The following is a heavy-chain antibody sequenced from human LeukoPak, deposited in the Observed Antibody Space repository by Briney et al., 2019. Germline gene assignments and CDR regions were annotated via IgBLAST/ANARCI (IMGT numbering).Heavy chain of an antibody. CDR1: GFTFSSYA. Sequence: GGSLRLSCAASGFTFSSYAMSWVRQAPGKGLEWVSAISGSGGSTYYADSVKGRFTISRDNSKNTLYLQMNSLRAEDTAVYYCATHNRWELPGLEYYYMDVWGKGTTVTVSS. CDR3: ATHNRWELPGLEYYYMDV. V-gene: IGHV3-23*01. J-gene: IGHJ6*03. D-gene: IGHD1-26*01. CDR2: ISGSGGST.